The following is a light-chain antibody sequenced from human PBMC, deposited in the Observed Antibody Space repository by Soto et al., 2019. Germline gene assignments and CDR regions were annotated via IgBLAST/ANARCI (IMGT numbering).Light chain of an antibody. Sequence: QSVLTQSPSESATPGQRVTISCSGSGSNIGTHAVNWYQQVPGTAPTLLIFRNHQRPSGVPDRFSGSKSGTSASLAISGPXXEXEXXYYCAAWDDSLRAVVFGGGTQLTVL. V-gene: IGLV1-44*01. J-gene: IGLJ2*01. CDR1: GSNIGTHA. CDR3: AAWDDSLRAVV. CDR2: RNH.